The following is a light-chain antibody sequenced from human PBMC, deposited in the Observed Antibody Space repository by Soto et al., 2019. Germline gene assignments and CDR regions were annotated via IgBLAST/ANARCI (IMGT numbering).Light chain of an antibody. J-gene: IGLJ2*01. V-gene: IGLV1-44*01. CDR2: ITN. Sequence: QSVVTQTPSASGTPGQRVTISCSGSSSNIGDSPVDWYQQVPGAAPKLLIYITNQRPSGVPDRFSGSKSGTSASLAISGLQSEDEAEYFCAVWIGSLNTVVFGGGTKLTVL. CDR1: SSNIGDSP. CDR3: AVWIGSLNTVV.